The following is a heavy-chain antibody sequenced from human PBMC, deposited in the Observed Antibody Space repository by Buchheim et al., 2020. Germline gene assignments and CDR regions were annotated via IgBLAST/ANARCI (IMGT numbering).Heavy chain of an antibody. D-gene: IGHD3-3*01. CDR3: ARGFEDFWSGQPNYYYYYMDV. CDR2: MNPNSGNT. V-gene: IGHV1-8*01. Sequence: QVQLVQSGAEVKKPGASVKVSCKASGYTFTSYDINWVRQATGQGLEWMGWMNPNSGNTGYAQKFQGRVTMTRNTSISTAYMELSSLRSEDTAVYYCARGFEDFWSGQPNYYYYYMDVWGKGTT. J-gene: IGHJ6*03. CDR1: GYTFTSYD.